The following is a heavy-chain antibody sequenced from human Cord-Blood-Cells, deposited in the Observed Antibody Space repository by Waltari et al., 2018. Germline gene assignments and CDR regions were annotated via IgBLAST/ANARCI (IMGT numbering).Heavy chain of an antibody. CDR3: ARYCSSTSCYDAFDI. V-gene: IGHV3-53*01. J-gene: IGHJ3*02. CDR1: GFTVSSNY. D-gene: IGHD2-2*01. Sequence: EVQLVESGGGLIQPGGSLRLSCAASGFTVSSNYMSWVRQAPGKGLEWVSVIYSGGSTYYADSVKGRFTISRDNSKNTLYLQMNSLRAEDTAVYYCARYCSSTSCYDAFDIWGQGTMVTVSS. CDR2: IYSGGST.